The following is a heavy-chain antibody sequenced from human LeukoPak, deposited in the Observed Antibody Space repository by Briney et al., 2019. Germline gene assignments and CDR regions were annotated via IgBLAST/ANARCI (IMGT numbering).Heavy chain of an antibody. D-gene: IGHD3-3*01. J-gene: IGHJ4*02. CDR2: ISSSGSTI. V-gene: IGHV3-48*03. Sequence: HPGGSLRLSCAASGFTFSSYAMNWVRQAPGRGLEWVSYISSSGSTIYYADSVKGRFTISRDNAKNSLYLQMNSLRAEDTAVYYCARGDFGVVINHPYYFDYWGQGTLVTVSS. CDR3: ARGDFGVVINHPYYFDY. CDR1: GFTFSSYA.